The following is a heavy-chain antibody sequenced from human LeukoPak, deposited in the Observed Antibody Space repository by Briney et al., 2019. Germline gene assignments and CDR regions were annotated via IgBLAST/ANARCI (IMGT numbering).Heavy chain of an antibody. CDR1: GFAFSSFA. J-gene: IGHJ6*03. CDR3: TKELHVAVAVADYYYFYMDV. D-gene: IGHD6-19*01. CDR2: INGGGNTT. Sequence: QPGGSLRLSCAASGFAFSSFAMGWVRQSPGKGLEWLSTINGGGNTTSYSDSVKGRFTISRDNSKNTLYLHMDSLRPDDTATYYCTKELHVAVAVADYYYFYMDVWGRGTAVTVS. V-gene: IGHV3-23*01.